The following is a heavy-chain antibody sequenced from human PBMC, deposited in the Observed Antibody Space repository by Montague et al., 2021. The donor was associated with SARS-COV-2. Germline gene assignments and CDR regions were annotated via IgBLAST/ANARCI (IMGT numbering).Heavy chain of an antibody. CDR2: IWYDLSKH. J-gene: IGHJ6*02. CDR3: ARDSSSGSDWYYYYGMDV. V-gene: IGHV3-33*01. D-gene: IGHD6-13*01. Sequence: SLRLSCAASGFTFSRYGMHWVRQAPGKGLEWVAIIWYDLSKHYYSDSCXVLFTISRDNSKNTLYLQLNTLRAEDTAVSYCARDSSSGSDWYYYYGMDVWGQGTTVTVSS. CDR1: GFTFSRYG.